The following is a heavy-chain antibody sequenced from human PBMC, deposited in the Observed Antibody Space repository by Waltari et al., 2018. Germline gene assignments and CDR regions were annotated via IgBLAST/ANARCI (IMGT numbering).Heavy chain of an antibody. CDR3: AKNGDYSNSRDAFDI. Sequence: QVQLVESGGGVVQPGRSLRLSCAASGFTFSSYGMHWVRQAPGKGLECVAVISYDGSNKYYADSVKGRFTISRDNSKNTLYLQMNSLRAEDTAVYYCAKNGDYSNSRDAFDIWGQGTMVTVSS. D-gene: IGHD4-4*01. V-gene: IGHV3-30*18. CDR2: ISYDGSNK. J-gene: IGHJ3*02. CDR1: GFTFSSYG.